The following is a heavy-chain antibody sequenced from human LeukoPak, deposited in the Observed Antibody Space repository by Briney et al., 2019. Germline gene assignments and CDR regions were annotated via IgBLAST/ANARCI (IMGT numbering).Heavy chain of an antibody. CDR3: ARDQGYYGSGSYYYGY. V-gene: IGHV1-69*05. J-gene: IGHJ4*02. Sequence: ASVKVSCKASGGTFSSYAISWVRQAPGQGLEWMGRIIPIFGTANYAQKFQGRVTITTDESTSTAYMELSSLRSEDTAVYYCARDQGYYGSGSYYYGYWGQGTLVTVS. D-gene: IGHD3-10*01. CDR2: IIPIFGTA. CDR1: GGTFSSYA.